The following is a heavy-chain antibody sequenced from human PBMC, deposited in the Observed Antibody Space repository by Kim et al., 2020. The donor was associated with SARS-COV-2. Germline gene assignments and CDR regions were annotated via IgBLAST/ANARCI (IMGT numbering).Heavy chain of an antibody. CDR1: GFTFSSYA. CDR2: ISGSGGST. J-gene: IGHJ6*02. Sequence: GGSLRLSCAASGFTFSSYAMSWVRQAPGKGLEWVSAISGSGGSTYYADSVKGRFTISRDNSKNTLYLQMNSLRAEDTAVYYCAKRIHTAATIWPYGMDVWGQGTTVTVSS. CDR3: AKRIHTAATIWPYGMDV. D-gene: IGHD2-15*01. V-gene: IGHV3-23*01.